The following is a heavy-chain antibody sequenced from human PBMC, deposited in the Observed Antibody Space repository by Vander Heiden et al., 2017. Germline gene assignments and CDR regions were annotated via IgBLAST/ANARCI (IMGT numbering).Heavy chain of an antibody. D-gene: IGHD2-15*01. CDR2: ISGSGGST. V-gene: IGHV3-23*01. CDR1: GFTFSIYA. Sequence: EVQLLESGGDLVQSGGSLRLSCAASGFTFSIYAMSWVRQDPGKGLEWVSVISGSGGSTSYADSVKGRFTISRDNSRNTLYLQMNSLRAEDTAVYYCAKELGSSYCFDHWGQGTLVTVSS. CDR3: AKELGSSYCFDH. J-gene: IGHJ4*02.